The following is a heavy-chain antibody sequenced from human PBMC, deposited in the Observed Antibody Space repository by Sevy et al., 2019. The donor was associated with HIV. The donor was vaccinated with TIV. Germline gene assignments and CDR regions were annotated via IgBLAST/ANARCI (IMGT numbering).Heavy chain of an antibody. Sequence: GGSLRLSCAASGFTITGKAVHWVRQAPGKGLEWVAVMWFDGSNTYYADSVKGRFTISRDIAKNTLHLQMNSLRAEDTAVYYCARDLEFYDYGDYGPEFMPDYWGQGTLVTVSS. CDR3: ARDLEFYDYGDYGPEFMPDY. J-gene: IGHJ4*02. D-gene: IGHD4-17*01. CDR1: GFTITGKA. V-gene: IGHV3-33*08. CDR2: MWFDGSNT.